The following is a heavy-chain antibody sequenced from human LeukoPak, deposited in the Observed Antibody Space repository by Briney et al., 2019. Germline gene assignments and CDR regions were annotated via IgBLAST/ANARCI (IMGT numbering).Heavy chain of an antibody. CDR3: ARIPYYDSSGYYVYYFDY. CDR1: GGSISSSSYY. J-gene: IGHJ4*02. D-gene: IGHD3-22*01. V-gene: IGHV4-39*01. CDR2: IYYSGST. Sequence: ASETLSLTCTVSGGSISSSSYYWGWIRQPPGKGLEWIGSIYYSGSTYYNPSLKSRVTISVDTSKSQFSLKLSSVTAADTAVYYCARIPYYDSSGYYVYYFDYWGQGTLVTVSS.